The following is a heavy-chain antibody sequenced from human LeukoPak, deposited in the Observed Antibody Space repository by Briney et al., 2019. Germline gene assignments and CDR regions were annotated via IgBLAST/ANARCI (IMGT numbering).Heavy chain of an antibody. V-gene: IGHV1-2*02. CDR2: INPDNGGT. Sequence: ASVKVSCRASGSTFTDYYMHWVRQAPGQGLEWMGWINPDNGGTNYAQKFQGRVTMTRDTSIRTVYMDLSRLRSDDTALFYCTREARVGKLFDPWGQGTQVTVSS. CDR3: TREARVGKLFDP. CDR1: GSTFTDYY. D-gene: IGHD2-2*01. J-gene: IGHJ5*02.